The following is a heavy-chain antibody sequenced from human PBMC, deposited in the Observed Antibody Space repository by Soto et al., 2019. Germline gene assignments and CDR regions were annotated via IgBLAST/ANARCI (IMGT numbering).Heavy chain of an antibody. D-gene: IGHD5-18*01. V-gene: IGHV1-69*12. Sequence: QVQLVQSGAEVKKPGSSVKVSCKASGGTFSSYAISWVRQAPGQGLEWMGGIIPIFGTANYAQKFQGRVTITADESTSTAYMELSSLSSEDTAVYYCASTPWIQLRYYYYSGMDVWGQGTTVTVSS. CDR1: GGTFSSYA. CDR3: ASTPWIQLRYYYYSGMDV. J-gene: IGHJ6*02. CDR2: IIPIFGTA.